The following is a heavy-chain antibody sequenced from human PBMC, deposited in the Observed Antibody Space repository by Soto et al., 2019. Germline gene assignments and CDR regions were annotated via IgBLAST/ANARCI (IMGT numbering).Heavy chain of an antibody. CDR1: GFTFSSYA. CDR3: AKAFDYNAGGSGGHNDY. J-gene: IGHJ4*02. CDR2: ISGRGEST. V-gene: IGHV3-23*01. D-gene: IGHD3-9*01. Sequence: EVQLLESGGGLVQPGGSLRLSCAASGFTFSSYAMSWVRQAPGKGLERVSAISGRGESTYYADSVKGRFTISRDKSKNTMYMQVKSLRAEDTAVYYCAKAFDYNAGGSGGHNDYWGQGTLVTVSS.